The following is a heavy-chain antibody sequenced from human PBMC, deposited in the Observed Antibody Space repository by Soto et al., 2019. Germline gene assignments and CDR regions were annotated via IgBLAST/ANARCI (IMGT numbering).Heavy chain of an antibody. CDR3: ARDRAGDGYNLAVD. CDR2: ISSTSYYI. D-gene: IGHD5-12*01. V-gene: IGHV3-21*01. CDR1: GFTFSTYT. Sequence: EVQLVESGGGLVKPGGSLRLSCAASGFTFSTYTMNWVRQVPGTGLEWVSSISSTSYYIYYADSVKGRFTISRDNAKNSLYLQMNSPRVEDTAVYYCARDRAGDGYNLAVDWGQGTLVTVSS. J-gene: IGHJ4*02.